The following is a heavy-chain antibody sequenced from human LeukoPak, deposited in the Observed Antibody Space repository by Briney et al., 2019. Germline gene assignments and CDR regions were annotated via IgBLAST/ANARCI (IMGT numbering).Heavy chain of an antibody. V-gene: IGHV3-7*01. CDR1: GFSFSTYW. Sequence: GGSLRLSCAASGFSFSTYWMSWVRRAPGTGLEWVATIRQDGSEKLYVDSVKGRFTISRDNAKNSLYLQMNSLRAEDTAVYHCVRGCARSSCPYYLDSWGQGALVTVSS. D-gene: IGHD6-6*01. CDR3: VRGCARSSCPYYLDS. J-gene: IGHJ4*02. CDR2: IRQDGSEK.